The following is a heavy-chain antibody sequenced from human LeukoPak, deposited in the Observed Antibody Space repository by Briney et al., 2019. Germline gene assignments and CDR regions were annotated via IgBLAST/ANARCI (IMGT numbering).Heavy chain of an antibody. V-gene: IGHV4-34*01. CDR3: ASSPGYSGPFDY. CDR2: INHSGST. Sequence: SETLSLTCAVYGGSFSGYYWSWIRQPPGKGLEWIGEINHSGSTNYNPSLKSRVTISVDTSKNQFSLKLSSETAADTAVYYCASSPGYSGPFDYWGQGTLVTVSS. CDR1: GGSFSGYY. D-gene: IGHD2-15*01. J-gene: IGHJ4*02.